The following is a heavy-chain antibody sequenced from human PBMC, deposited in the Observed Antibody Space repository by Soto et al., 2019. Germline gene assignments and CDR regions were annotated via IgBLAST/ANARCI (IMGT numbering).Heavy chain of an antibody. CDR1: GYAFTTYG. D-gene: IGHD1-1*01. V-gene: IGHV1-18*01. J-gene: IGHJ4*02. CDR2: ISAHNGNT. Sequence: QVHLVQSGAEVKKPGASVKVSCKGSGYAFTTYGITWVRQAPGQGLEWMGWISAHNGNTNSAQKHQGRVTVTRDTSTSTAYMALRSLRSDDTAVYYCARGRYGDYGGQGALVTVSS. CDR3: ARGRYGDY.